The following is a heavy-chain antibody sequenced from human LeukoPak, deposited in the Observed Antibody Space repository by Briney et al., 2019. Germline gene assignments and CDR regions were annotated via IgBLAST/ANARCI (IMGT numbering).Heavy chain of an antibody. CDR2: INHSGST. Sequence: SETLSLTCAVSGGSFSGYYWSWIRQPPRKGLEWIGEINHSGSTNYNPSLKSRVTISVDTSKNQFSLKLSSVTAADTAVYYCARGAPCSGGSCYEAVNWFDPWGQGTLVTVSS. CDR3: ARGAPCSGGSCYEAVNWFDP. CDR1: GGSFSGYY. V-gene: IGHV4-34*01. D-gene: IGHD2-15*01. J-gene: IGHJ5*02.